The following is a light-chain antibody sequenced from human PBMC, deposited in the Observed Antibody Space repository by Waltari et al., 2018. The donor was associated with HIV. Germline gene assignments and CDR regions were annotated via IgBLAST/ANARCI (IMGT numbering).Light chain of an antibody. CDR1: TSNLDVAS. V-gene: IGLV1-44*01. J-gene: IGLJ3*02. CDR3: ALWTDTLTGWV. Sequence: VLPQPHSASGPPGQRYTIPCSAATSNLDVASVPSYHHPPGPAPPLLIFRATQRPPGVPDRFRCSISGTSASLAISGLHYEDDDDYYYALWTDTLTGWVFGGGTKVTVL. CDR2: RAT.